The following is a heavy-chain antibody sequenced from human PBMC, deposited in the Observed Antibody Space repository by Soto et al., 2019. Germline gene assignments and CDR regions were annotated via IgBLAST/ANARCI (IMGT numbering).Heavy chain of an antibody. Sequence: QVQLVQSGAEVKKPGSSVKVSCKASGGTFSSYAISWVRQAPGQGLEWMGGIIPIFGTANYAQKFQGRVTITPDKSTSTAYMELSSLRSEDTAVYYCARARDYDFWRGYEIYYYYYGMEGWGKRTTVTVSS. CDR1: GGTFSSYA. CDR2: IIPIFGTA. J-gene: IGHJ6*04. D-gene: IGHD3-3*01. V-gene: IGHV1-69*06. CDR3: ARARDYDFWRGYEIYYYYYGMEG.